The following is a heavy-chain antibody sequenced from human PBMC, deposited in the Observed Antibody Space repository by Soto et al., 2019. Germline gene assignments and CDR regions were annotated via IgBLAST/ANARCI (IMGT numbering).Heavy chain of an antibody. CDR3: AKDGVFDYYMDV. V-gene: IGHV3-66*01. J-gene: IGHJ6*03. D-gene: IGHD3-3*01. CDR2: IYSGGST. CDR1: GFTVSSNY. Sequence: GGSLRLSCAASGFTVSSNYMSWVRQAPGKGLEWVSVIYSGGSTYYADSVKGRFTISRDNSKNTLYLQMNSLRAEDTAVYYCAKDGVFDYYMDVWGKGTTVTVSS.